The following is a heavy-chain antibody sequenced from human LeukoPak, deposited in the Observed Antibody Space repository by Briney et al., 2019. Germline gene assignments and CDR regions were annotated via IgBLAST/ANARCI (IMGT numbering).Heavy chain of an antibody. CDR2: IYPGDSDT. Sequence: GESLKISCKGSGYSFTSYWIGWVRQMPGKGLEWMGIIYPGDSDTRYGPSFQGQVTISADKSISTAYLQWSSLKASDTAMYYCAKHGIPITGTAYIDYWGQGTLVTVSS. D-gene: IGHD1-7*01. CDR3: AKHGIPITGTAYIDY. CDR1: GYSFTSYW. V-gene: IGHV5-51*01. J-gene: IGHJ4*02.